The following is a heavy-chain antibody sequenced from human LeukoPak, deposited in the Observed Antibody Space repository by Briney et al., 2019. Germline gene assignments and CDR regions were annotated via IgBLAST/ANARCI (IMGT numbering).Heavy chain of an antibody. D-gene: IGHD4-17*01. CDR1: GGSISSYY. V-gene: IGHV4-59*01. CDR2: IYYSGST. J-gene: IGHJ4*02. Sequence: SETLSLTCTVSGGSISSYYWSWIRQPPGKGLEWIGYIYYSGSTNYNPSLKSRVTISVDTSKNQFSLKLSSVTAADTAVYYCARVTATVLVPLFDYWGQGALVSVSS. CDR3: ARVTATVLVPLFDY.